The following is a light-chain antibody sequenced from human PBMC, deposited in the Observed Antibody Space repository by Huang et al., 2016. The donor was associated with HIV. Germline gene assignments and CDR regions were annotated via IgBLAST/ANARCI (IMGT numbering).Light chain of an antibody. CDR2: AAS. J-gene: IGKJ1*01. V-gene: IGKV1-39*01. CDR1: QSISSY. CDR3: QQSYSIPRT. Sequence: DIQMTQSPSSLSASVGERVTITCRARQSISSYLNWYQQEPLKAPKLLIYAASTLQSGVPSRFSGRGSGTDYTLTISNLQPEDSATYFCQQSYSIPRTFGPGTKVEI.